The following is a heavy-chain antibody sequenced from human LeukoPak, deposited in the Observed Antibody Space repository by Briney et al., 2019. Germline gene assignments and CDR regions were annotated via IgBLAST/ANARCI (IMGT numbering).Heavy chain of an antibody. Sequence: PSETLSLTCTVSGGSISSSSYYWGWIRQPPGKGLERIGSIYYSGSTYYNPSLKSRVTISVDTSKNQFSLKLNSVTAADTAVYYCARRGYCSSTSCYNGYYFDCWGQGTLVTVSS. CDR2: IYYSGST. CDR3: ARRGYCSSTSCYNGYYFDC. V-gene: IGHV4-39*01. CDR1: GGSISSSSYY. J-gene: IGHJ4*02. D-gene: IGHD2-2*02.